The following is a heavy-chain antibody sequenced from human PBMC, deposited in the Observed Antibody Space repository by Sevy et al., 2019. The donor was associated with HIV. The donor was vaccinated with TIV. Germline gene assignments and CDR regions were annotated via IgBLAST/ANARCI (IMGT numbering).Heavy chain of an antibody. Sequence: ASVKVSCKASGYTFTSYGISWVRQAPGQGLEWMGWISAYNGNTNYAQKLQGRVTMTTDTSTSTAYMELRSLRSDDTAVYYCARAGYCSGGSCYSSLYSYYGMDVWGQGTTVTVSS. D-gene: IGHD2-15*01. CDR1: GYTFTSYG. J-gene: IGHJ6*02. CDR2: ISAYNGNT. V-gene: IGHV1-18*01. CDR3: ARAGYCSGGSCYSSLYSYYGMDV.